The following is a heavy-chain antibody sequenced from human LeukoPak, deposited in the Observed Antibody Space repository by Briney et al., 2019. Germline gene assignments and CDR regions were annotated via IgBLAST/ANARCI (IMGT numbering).Heavy chain of an antibody. D-gene: IGHD4-11*01. CDR3: ARDAQRGFDYSNSLRY. CDR1: GFIFSHYG. CDR2: IWSDGSNR. V-gene: IGHV3-33*01. Sequence: GGSPRLSCAASGFIFSHYGMHWVRQAPGKGLEWVAVIWSDGSNRFYAGSVKGRFTISRDNAQNTVFLQMNGLRAEDTAMYYCARDAQRGFDYSNSLRYWGHGTLVTVSS. J-gene: IGHJ4*01.